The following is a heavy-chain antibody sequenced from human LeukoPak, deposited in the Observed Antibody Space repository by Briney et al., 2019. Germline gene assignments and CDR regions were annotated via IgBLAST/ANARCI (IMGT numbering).Heavy chain of an antibody. Sequence: GGSLRLSCAASGFTFSSYGMHWVRQAPGKGLEWVAVIWYDGSNKYYADSVKGRFTISRDNSKNTLYLQMNSLRAEDTAVYYCARDYDFWGNNWFDPWGQGTLVTVSS. V-gene: IGHV3-33*01. CDR2: IWYDGSNK. CDR1: GFTFSSYG. D-gene: IGHD3/OR15-3a*01. J-gene: IGHJ5*02. CDR3: ARDYDFWGNNWFDP.